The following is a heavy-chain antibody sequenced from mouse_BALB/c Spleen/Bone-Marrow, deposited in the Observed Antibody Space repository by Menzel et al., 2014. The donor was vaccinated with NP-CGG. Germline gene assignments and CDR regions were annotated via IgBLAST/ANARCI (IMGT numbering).Heavy chain of an antibody. CDR3: ARLGDYDDYFDY. V-gene: IGHV14-3*02. Sequence: EVQLQESGAELVKPGASVKLSCTASGFNIKDTYMHWVKQRPEQGLEWIGRIDPANGNTKYDSKFQGKATITSDTSSNTAYLQLSSLTSEDTAVYYCARLGDYDDYFDYWGQGTTLTVSS. CDR2: IDPANGNT. CDR1: GFNIKDTY. J-gene: IGHJ2*01. D-gene: IGHD2-4*01.